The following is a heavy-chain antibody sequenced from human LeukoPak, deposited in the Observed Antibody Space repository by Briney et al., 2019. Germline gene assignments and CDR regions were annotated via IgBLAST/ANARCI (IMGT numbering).Heavy chain of an antibody. J-gene: IGHJ5*02. CDR2: TYWGDDK. CDR3: AHKPAQKNYFDP. D-gene: IGHD1-7*01. CDR1: GFSLSTSQVG. Sequence: SGPTLVNPTQTLTLTCTFSGFSLSTSQVGVGWIRQPPGKALEWLALTYWGDDKRFSSSLKSRLTITKDASKNQVVLTMANLGPVDTATYYCAHKPAQKNYFDPWGQGTLVTVSS. V-gene: IGHV2-5*02.